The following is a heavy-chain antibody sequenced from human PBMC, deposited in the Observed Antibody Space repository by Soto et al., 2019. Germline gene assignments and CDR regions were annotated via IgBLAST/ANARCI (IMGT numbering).Heavy chain of an antibody. CDR3: SGPTSLQWYYLDV. Sequence: SQTLSLTCAISGDSVSSNSAAWNWIRQSPSRGLEWLGRTYYRSRWYNDYAVSVKSRITVNPDTSKNQFSLHLNSVTPEDTAVYYGSGPTSLQWYYLDVWDRGSTVTV. D-gene: IGHD1-7*01. J-gene: IGHJ6*03. V-gene: IGHV6-1*01. CDR1: GDSVSSNSAA. CDR2: TYYRSRWYN.